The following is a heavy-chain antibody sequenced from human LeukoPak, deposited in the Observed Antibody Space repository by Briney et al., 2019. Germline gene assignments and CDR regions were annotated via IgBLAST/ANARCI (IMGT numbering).Heavy chain of an antibody. D-gene: IGHD1-1*01. Sequence: PSETLSLTCTVSGGSINTYYWSWIRQPPGKGLEWIGYMYYNGNANYNPSLKGRVTISLDTSKNQFSLKLSSMNAADTAVYYCAGNSYINYIDYWGQGTLVTVSS. J-gene: IGHJ4*02. CDR3: AGNSYINYIDY. V-gene: IGHV4-59*01. CDR2: MYYNGNA. CDR1: GGSINTYY.